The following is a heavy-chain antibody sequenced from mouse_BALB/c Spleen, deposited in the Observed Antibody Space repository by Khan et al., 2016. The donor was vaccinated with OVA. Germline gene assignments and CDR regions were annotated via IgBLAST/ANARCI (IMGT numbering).Heavy chain of an antibody. J-gene: IGHJ2*01. CDR1: GYTFINYW. Sequence: VQLQQSGAELAKPGASVKMSCKASGYTFINYWILWVKQRPGQGLEWIGYINPSTGYTEYNQNFKDKATLTADKFFSTACMQLSSLTSEDSAVDYCARRGLRWDFDYWGQGTTLTVSS. CDR3: ARRGLRWDFDY. D-gene: IGHD1-1*01. V-gene: IGHV1-7*01. CDR2: INPSTGYT.